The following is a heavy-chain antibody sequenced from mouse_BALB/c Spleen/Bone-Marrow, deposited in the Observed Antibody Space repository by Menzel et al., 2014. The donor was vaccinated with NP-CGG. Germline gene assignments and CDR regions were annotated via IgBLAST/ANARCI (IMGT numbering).Heavy chain of an antibody. J-gene: IGHJ2*01. D-gene: IGHD2-2*01. CDR2: IDPANGNT. CDR3: ASYVYGYYFDY. CDR1: GFNIKDTY. Sequence: EVKLQESGAELVKPGASVKLSCTASGFNIKDTYMHWAKQRPEQGLEWIGRIDPANGNTKYDPKFQGKATITADTSSNTAYLQLSSLTSEDTAVYYCASYVYGYYFDYWGQGTTLTVSS. V-gene: IGHV14-3*02.